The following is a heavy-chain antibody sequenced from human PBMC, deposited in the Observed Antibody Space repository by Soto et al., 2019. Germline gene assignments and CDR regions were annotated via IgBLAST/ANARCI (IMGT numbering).Heavy chain of an antibody. Sequence: PGGSLRLFCAASGFTFSSYSMNWVRQAPGKGLEWVSSISSSSSYIYYADSVKGRFTISRDNAKNSLYLQMNSLRAEDTAVYYCARDIRAAADFWGQGTLVTVSS. V-gene: IGHV3-21*01. J-gene: IGHJ4*02. D-gene: IGHD6-13*01. CDR3: ARDIRAAADF. CDR1: GFTFSSYS. CDR2: ISSSSSYI.